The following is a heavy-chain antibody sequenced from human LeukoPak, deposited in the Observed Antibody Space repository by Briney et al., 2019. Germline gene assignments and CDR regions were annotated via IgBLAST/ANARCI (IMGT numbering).Heavy chain of an antibody. CDR1: GFTFSSYG. Sequence: GGSLRLSCAASGFTFSSYGMHWVRQAPGKGLEWVAVISYDGSNKYYADSVKGRFTISRDNSKNTLYLQMNSLRAEDTAVYYCAEKGKDYGDYGYWYFDLWGRGTLVTVSS. CDR2: ISYDGSNK. CDR3: AEKGKDYGDYGYWYFDL. J-gene: IGHJ2*01. D-gene: IGHD4-17*01. V-gene: IGHV3-30*18.